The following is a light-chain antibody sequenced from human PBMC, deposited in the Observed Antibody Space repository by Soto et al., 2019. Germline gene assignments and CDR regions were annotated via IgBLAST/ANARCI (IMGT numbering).Light chain of an antibody. CDR1: SSDIGAYNC. CDR3: TSYAGNNNFV. V-gene: IGLV2-8*01. J-gene: IGLJ1*01. Sequence: QSALTQPPSASGSPGQSVTISCTGTSSDIGAYNCVSWYLQHPGKAPQLIIYQVNKRPSGVPDRFSGSKSGSTASLTVSGLRPEDEADFYCTSYAGNNNFVFGTGTKVTVL. CDR2: QVN.